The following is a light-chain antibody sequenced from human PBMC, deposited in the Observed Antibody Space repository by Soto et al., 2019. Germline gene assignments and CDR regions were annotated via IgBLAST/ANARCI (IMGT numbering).Light chain of an antibody. V-gene: IGKV2-28*01. CDR3: MQALQTPLT. J-gene: IGKJ4*01. CDR2: LGS. CDR1: QSLLHSSGNNY. Sequence: DIVMTQSALSLLVTPGESASISCRSSQSLLHSSGNNYLDWYLQKPGQSPQLLIYLGSNRAPGVPDKFSGSGSGTDFTLKISRVEAVDVGVYYCMQALQTPLTFGGGTKVEIK.